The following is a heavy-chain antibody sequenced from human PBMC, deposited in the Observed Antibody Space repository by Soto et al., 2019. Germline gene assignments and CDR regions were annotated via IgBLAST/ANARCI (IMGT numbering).Heavy chain of an antibody. CDR3: ARDFGLPGWPPQGGFDY. CDR1: GFTFSSYG. V-gene: IGHV3-33*01. J-gene: IGHJ4*02. CDR2: IWYDGSNK. D-gene: IGHD3-10*01. Sequence: PGGSLRLSCAASGFTFSSYGMHWVRQAPGKGLEWVAVIWYDGSNKYYADSVKGRFTISRDNSKNTLYLQMNSLRAEDTAVYYCARDFGLPGWPPQGGFDYWGQGTLVTVSS.